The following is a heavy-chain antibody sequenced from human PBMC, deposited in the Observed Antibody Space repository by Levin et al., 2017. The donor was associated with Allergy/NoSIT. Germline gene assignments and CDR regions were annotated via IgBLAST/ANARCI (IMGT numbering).Heavy chain of an antibody. V-gene: IGHV3-7*04. CDR2: IKQDGSEK. J-gene: IGHJ4*02. CDR3: ARFVAAAGSYFDY. D-gene: IGHD6-13*01. CDR1: GFTFSSYW. Sequence: GGSLRLSCAASGFTFSSYWMSWVRQGPGKGLEWVANIKQDGSEKYYVDSVKGRFTISRDNAKNSLYLQMNSLRAEDTAVYYCARFVAAAGSYFDYWGQGTLVTVSS.